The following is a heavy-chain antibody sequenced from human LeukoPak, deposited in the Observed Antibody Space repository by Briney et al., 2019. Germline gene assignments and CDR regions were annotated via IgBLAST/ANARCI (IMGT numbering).Heavy chain of an antibody. CDR1: GYSFTSYC. J-gene: IGHJ3*02. CDR3: ARVVTVRSNACDI. Sequence: PGESLKISHKGSGYSFTSYCIGWVRQMPGKGLEGIGIIYPGDSDTRYSPSFQGQVTISADKSISTAYLQWSSLKASDTAMYYCARVVTVRSNACDIWGQGTMVTVSS. CDR2: IYPGDSDT. V-gene: IGHV5-51*01. D-gene: IGHD4-23*01.